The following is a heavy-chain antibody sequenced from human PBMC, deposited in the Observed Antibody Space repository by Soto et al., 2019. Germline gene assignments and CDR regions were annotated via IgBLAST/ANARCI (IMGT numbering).Heavy chain of an antibody. D-gene: IGHD2-15*01. J-gene: IGHJ4*02. V-gene: IGHV3-23*01. CDR1: GFTFSSYA. CDR3: AKQVVVVAATLYFDY. CDR2: ISGSGGST. Sequence: EVQLLESGGGLVQPGGSLRLSCAASGFTFSSYAMSWVRQAPGKGLEWVSAISGSGGSTYYADSVKGRFTISRDNSKRTRYLQMNSLSAEDTAVYYCAKQVVVVAATLYFDYWGQGTLVTVSS.